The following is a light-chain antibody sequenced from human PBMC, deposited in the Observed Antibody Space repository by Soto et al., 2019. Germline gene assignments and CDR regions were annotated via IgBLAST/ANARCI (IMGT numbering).Light chain of an antibody. CDR2: EVN. CDR3: SSYAGINNLGV. V-gene: IGLV2-8*01. J-gene: IGLJ1*01. Sequence: QSVLTQPPSASGSPGQSVTISCTETSRTVGGYKYVSWYQQHPGKAPKLMIFEVNKRPSGVPDRFSGSKSGNTASLTVSGLQAEDEADYYCSSYAGINNLGVFGTGTKLTVL. CDR1: SRTVGGYKY.